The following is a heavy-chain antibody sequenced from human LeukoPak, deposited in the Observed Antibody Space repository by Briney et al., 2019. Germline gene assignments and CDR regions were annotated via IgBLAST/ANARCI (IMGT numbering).Heavy chain of an antibody. V-gene: IGHV3-53*01. CDR3: ARAAGDRIGYHDL. CDR2: LYSGGDI. D-gene: IGHD7-27*01. CDR1: GFTVSSSY. Sequence: GGSLRLSCAASGFTVSSSYMSWVRQAPGKGLKWVSVLYSGGDIYYAGSVKGRFTISRDNSKNTLYLQMNSLRAEDTAVYYCARAAGDRIGYHDLWGRGTLVTVSS. J-gene: IGHJ2*01.